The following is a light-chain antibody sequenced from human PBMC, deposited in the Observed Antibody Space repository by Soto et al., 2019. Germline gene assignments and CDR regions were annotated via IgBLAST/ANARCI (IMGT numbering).Light chain of an antibody. CDR2: AAA. Sequence: DIQMTQSPSSLSASVGDTVTITCRASQGIIDYVAWYQQRPGKVPRHLIYAAATLQTGVPSRFSGSGAGTDFTLTIRNLQPEDVATYYCQKYDTAPQTFGPGTKVEIK. J-gene: IGKJ1*01. CDR3: QKYDTAPQT. V-gene: IGKV1-27*01. CDR1: QGIIDY.